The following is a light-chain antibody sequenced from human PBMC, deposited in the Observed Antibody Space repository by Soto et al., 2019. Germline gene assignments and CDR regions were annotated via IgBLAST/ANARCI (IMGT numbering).Light chain of an antibody. V-gene: IGLV2-14*01. CDR1: SSDVGGYNY. CDR2: DVS. CDR3: SSYTASSAPYV. Sequence: QSALTQPASVSGSPGQSITISCTGNSSDVGGYNYVSWYQQHPDKAPKLMIYDVSNRPSGVSNRFSGPKSGNTASLTISGLQAEDEADYYCSSYTASSAPYVFGTRTKLTVL. J-gene: IGLJ1*01.